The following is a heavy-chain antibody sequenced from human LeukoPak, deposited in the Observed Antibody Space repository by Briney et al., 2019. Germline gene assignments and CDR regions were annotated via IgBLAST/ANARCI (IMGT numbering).Heavy chain of an antibody. CDR3: AKDGEVSWFGPESY. J-gene: IGHJ4*02. D-gene: IGHD3-10*01. CDR1: GFTFSSYG. Sequence: PGGSLRLSCAASGFTFSSYGMHWVRQAPGKGLEWVALISLDGSNKDYAESVKGRFTISRDSSENTLYLQMNSLRAEDTAVYYCAKDGEVSWFGPESYWGQGTLVAVSS. CDR2: ISLDGSNK. V-gene: IGHV3-30*18.